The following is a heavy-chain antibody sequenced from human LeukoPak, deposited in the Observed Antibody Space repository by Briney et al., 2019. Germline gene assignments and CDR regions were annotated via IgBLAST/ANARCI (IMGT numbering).Heavy chain of an antibody. D-gene: IGHD1-7*01. Sequence: SETLSLTCSVYGGSFNDYDWSWVRQAPGRGLQWIGEINESGATNCDPSLKSRVTMSIDTSKSQFSLSLRSVTAADTAVYFCARYVPVKTRPTRANFDYWGQGILVSVSS. CDR3: ARYVPVKTRPTRANFDY. J-gene: IGHJ4*02. CDR2: INESGAT. V-gene: IGHV4-34*01. CDR1: GGSFNDYD.